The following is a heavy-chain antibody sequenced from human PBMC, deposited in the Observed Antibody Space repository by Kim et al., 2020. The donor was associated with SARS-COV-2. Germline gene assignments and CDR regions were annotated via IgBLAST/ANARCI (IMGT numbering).Heavy chain of an antibody. Sequence: SETLSLTCTVSGGSISSSSYYWGWIRQPPGKGLEWIGSIYYSGSTYYNPSLKSRVTISVDTSKNQFSLKLSSVTAADTAVYYCARRGGYYGSGSYSIDYWGQGTLVTVSS. CDR1: GGSISSSSYY. CDR3: ARRGGYYGSGSYSIDY. D-gene: IGHD3-10*01. J-gene: IGHJ4*02. V-gene: IGHV4-39*01. CDR2: IYYSGST.